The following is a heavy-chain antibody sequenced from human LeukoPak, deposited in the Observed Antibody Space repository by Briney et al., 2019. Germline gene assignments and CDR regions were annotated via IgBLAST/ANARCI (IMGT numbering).Heavy chain of an antibody. J-gene: IGHJ5*02. Sequence: SETLSLTCTVSGGSISSTSYYWGWIRQPPGKGLEWIGTIYYSGNTYYNPSLKSRVTISVDTSKNQFSLKLSSVTAADTAVYYCARLGTMGSNWFDPWGQGTLVTVSS. CDR2: IYYSGNT. D-gene: IGHD5-12*01. V-gene: IGHV4-39*01. CDR1: GGSISSTSYY. CDR3: ARLGTMGSNWFDP.